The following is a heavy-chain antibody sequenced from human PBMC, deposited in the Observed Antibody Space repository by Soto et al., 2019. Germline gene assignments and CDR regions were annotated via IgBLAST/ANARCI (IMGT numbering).Heavy chain of an antibody. J-gene: IGHJ4*02. CDR1: GFTFSSYS. D-gene: IGHD3-3*02. CDR2: ISSSSSYI. V-gene: IGHV3-21*01. CDR3: AREISRIIDY. Sequence: GGSLRLSCAASGFTFSSYSMNWVRQAPGKGLEWVSSISSSSSYIYYADSVEGRFTISRDNAKNSLYLQMNSLRAEDTAVYYCAREISRIIDYWGQGTLVTVSS.